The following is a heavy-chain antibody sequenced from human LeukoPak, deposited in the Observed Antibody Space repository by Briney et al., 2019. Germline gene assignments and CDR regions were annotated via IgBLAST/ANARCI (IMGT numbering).Heavy chain of an antibody. V-gene: IGHV4-59*08. CDR2: INYSGST. CDR1: GGSISSYY. D-gene: IGHD3-3*01. J-gene: IGHJ5*02. CDR3: ARHKGVTIFGVVGKNWFDP. Sequence: SETLSLTCTVSGGSISSYYWSWIRQPPGKGLEWIGYINYSGSTNYNPSLKSRVTMSVDTSKNQFSLKLSSVTAADTAVYYCARHKGVTIFGVVGKNWFDPWGQGTLVTVSS.